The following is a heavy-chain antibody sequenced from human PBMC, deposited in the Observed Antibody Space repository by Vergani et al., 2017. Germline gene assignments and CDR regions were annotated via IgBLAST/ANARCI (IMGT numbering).Heavy chain of an antibody. CDR3: ARAWGGPPYRRVLYYFDF. J-gene: IGHJ4*02. CDR1: GFSLTSSGMR. D-gene: IGHD3-16*01. Sequence: QVTFKESGPALVNPRQALTLTCTFSGFSLTSSGMRVSWFRQSPGKALEWLPRIDWDEDKFYSASLKTRLAISKDLSNVLVVLTMTNMGPAVTGSYYCARAWGGPPYRRVLYYFDFWGQGTLVTVSS. V-gene: IGHV2-70*04. CDR2: IDWDEDK.